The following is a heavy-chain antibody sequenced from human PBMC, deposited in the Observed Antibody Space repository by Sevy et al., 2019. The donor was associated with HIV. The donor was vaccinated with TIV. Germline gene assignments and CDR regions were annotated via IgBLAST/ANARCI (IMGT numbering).Heavy chain of an antibody. V-gene: IGHV3-30*02. Sequence: GGSLRLSCAASGFTLSYYGMHWVRQAPGKGLEWVTFIKDDGSKRFYADSVKGRFTVSRDNSKNTMSLQMNSLRAEDTAVYYCTSVLFDYWGQGVLVTVSS. CDR3: TSVLFDY. J-gene: IGHJ4*02. CDR2: IKDDGSKR. D-gene: IGHD3-10*01. CDR1: GFTLSYYG.